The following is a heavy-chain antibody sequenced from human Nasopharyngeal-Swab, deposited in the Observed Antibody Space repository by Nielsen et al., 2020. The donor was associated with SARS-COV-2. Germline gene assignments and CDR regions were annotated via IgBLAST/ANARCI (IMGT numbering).Heavy chain of an antibody. CDR3: ARDWRGRYFDY. CDR2: ISSSSSYT. V-gene: IGHV3-11*05. CDR1: GFTFSDYY. Sequence: GESLKISCAASGFTFSDYYMSWIRQAPGKGLEWVSYISSSSSYTNYADSVKGRFTISRDNAKNSLYLQMNGLRAEDTAVYYCARDWRGRYFDYWGQGTLVTVSS. J-gene: IGHJ4*02. D-gene: IGHD3-10*01.